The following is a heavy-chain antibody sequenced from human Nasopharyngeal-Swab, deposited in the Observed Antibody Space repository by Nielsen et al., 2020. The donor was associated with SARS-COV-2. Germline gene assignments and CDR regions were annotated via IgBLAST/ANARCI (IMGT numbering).Heavy chain of an antibody. V-gene: IGHV3-64D*06. Sequence: GESLKIPCSASGFTFSSYAMHWVRQAPGKGLEYVSAISSNGGSTYYADSVKGRFTISRDNSKNTLYLQMSSLRAEDTAVYYCVKDSSSWLDYFDYWGQGTLVTVSS. CDR1: GFTFSSYA. D-gene: IGHD6-13*01. CDR3: VKDSSSWLDYFDY. CDR2: ISSNGGST. J-gene: IGHJ4*02.